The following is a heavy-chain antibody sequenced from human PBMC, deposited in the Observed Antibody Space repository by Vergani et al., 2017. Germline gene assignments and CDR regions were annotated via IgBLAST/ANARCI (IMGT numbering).Heavy chain of an antibody. V-gene: IGHV3-48*04. D-gene: IGHD2-2*01. Sequence: EVQLVESGGGLVQPGGSLRLSCAASGFTFSSYSMNWVRQAPGKGLEWVSYISSSSSYTNYADSVKGRFTISRDNAKNSLYLQMNSLRAEDTAVYYCARDYCSSTSCLSSYWYFDLWGRGTLVTVSS. CDR1: GFTFSSYS. CDR3: ARDYCSSTSCLSSYWYFDL. CDR2: ISSSSSYT. J-gene: IGHJ2*01.